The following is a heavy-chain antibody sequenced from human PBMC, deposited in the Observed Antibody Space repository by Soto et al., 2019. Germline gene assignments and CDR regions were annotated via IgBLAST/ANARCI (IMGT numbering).Heavy chain of an antibody. CDR2: FSAGGRA. J-gene: IGHJ4*02. CDR3: AKESLPEHYGDTLFDY. D-gene: IGHD4-17*01. Sequence: EVQLLESGGALVRPGGSRRPSFVASGFSFNNFALTWVPQAPGKGREWVSTFSAGGRAYYAASVQGRFTIARDSSQDTVHLQISDLRPEDTAVYYCAKESLPEHYGDTLFDYWGQGTRVTVSS. V-gene: IGHV3-23*01. CDR1: GFSFNNFA.